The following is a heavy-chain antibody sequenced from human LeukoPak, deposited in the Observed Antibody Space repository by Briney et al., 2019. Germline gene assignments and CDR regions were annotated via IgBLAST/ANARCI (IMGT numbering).Heavy chain of an antibody. CDR1: GGSISSGDYY. D-gene: IGHD1-1*01. CDR2: IYYTGTT. CDR3: AKALDP. V-gene: IGHV4-31*03. J-gene: IGHJ5*02. Sequence: SQTLSLTCTVSGGSISSGDYYWSWIREHPAKGLEWIGNIYYTGTTYYNPSLRSRLSISRDTSKNQFFLKLNSVTAADTAVYYCAKALDPWGQGTLVTVSS.